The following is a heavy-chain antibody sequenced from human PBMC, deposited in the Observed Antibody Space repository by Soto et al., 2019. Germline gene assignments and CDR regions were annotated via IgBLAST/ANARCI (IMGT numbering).Heavy chain of an antibody. CDR2: IHSSGST. J-gene: IGHJ6*02. Sequence: PSETLSLTCTVSGDAINSYYWSWIRQLPGKGLEWIGYIHSSGSTKYNPSLKSRVSISVDTSKKQFSLKLRSVTDADTAVYFCARDRGYSGYDPRYSYDGIGVWGQGTTVNVSS. V-gene: IGHV4-59*13. CDR3: ARDRGYSGYDPRYSYDGIGV. D-gene: IGHD5-12*01. CDR1: GDAINSYY.